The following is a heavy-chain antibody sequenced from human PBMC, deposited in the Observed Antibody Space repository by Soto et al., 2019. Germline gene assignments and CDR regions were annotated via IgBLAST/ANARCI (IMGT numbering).Heavy chain of an antibody. V-gene: IGHV3-53*01. Sequence: PGGSLRLSCAASGFTVSSNYMSWVRQAPGKGLEWVSVIYSGGSTYYADSVKGRFTISRDNSKNTLYLQMNSLRAEDTAVYYCAREDYYDSSGYYGYWGQGTPVTVS. J-gene: IGHJ4*02. D-gene: IGHD3-22*01. CDR2: IYSGGST. CDR3: AREDYYDSSGYYGY. CDR1: GFTVSSNY.